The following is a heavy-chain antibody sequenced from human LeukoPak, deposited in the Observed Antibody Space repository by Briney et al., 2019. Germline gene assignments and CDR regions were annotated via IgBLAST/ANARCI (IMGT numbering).Heavy chain of an antibody. Sequence: ASVKVSCKASGYTFTGYYMHWVRQAPGQGLERMGWINPNSGGTNYAQKFQGRVTMTRDTSISTAYMELSRLRSDDTAVYYCARGPGAGYYDSSGSPAEYFDYWGQGTLVTVSS. CDR3: ARGPGAGYYDSSGSPAEYFDY. D-gene: IGHD3-22*01. V-gene: IGHV1-2*02. CDR1: GYTFTGYY. CDR2: INPNSGGT. J-gene: IGHJ4*02.